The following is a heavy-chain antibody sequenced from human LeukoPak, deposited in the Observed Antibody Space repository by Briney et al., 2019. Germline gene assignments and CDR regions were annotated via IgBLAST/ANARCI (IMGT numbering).Heavy chain of an antibody. CDR3: AKDRRSNGD. V-gene: IGHV3-23*01. J-gene: IGHJ4*02. D-gene: IGHD4-17*01. CDR1: GFTFSSYA. Sequence: PGGSLRLSCAASGFTFSSYAMSWVRQAPGKGLEWVSAISGSGGSTYHADSVKGRFTISRDNSKNTLYLQMNSLRAEDPAVYCCAKDRRSNGDWGQGTLVTVSS. CDR2: ISGSGGST.